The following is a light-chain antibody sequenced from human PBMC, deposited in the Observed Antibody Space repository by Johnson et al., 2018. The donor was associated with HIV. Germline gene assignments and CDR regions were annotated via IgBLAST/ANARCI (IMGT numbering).Light chain of an antibody. CDR2: ENK. CDR1: SSNIGKNY. CDR3: GTWDSSLGAWV. J-gene: IGLJ1*01. Sequence: QSVLTQPPSVSAAPGQMVSISCSGSSSNIGKNYVSWYQQFPGTAPKLLIHENKKRPSGIPDRFSGSKSATSATLDITGLQTGDEADDYCGTWDSSLGAWVFGTGTKVTVL. V-gene: IGLV1-51*02.